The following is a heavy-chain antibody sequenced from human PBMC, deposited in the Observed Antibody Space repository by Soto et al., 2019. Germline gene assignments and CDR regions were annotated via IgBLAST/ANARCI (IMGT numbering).Heavy chain of an antibody. CDR3: TRQLFYGMDI. D-gene: IGHD3-10*01. J-gene: IGHJ6*02. CDR2: IKQDGSEK. Sequence: GGSLRLSCVGSGFTFSTYWMIWVRQAPGKGLEWVANIKQDGSEKHYVDSVKGRFTISRDNPKNSLYLQMNSLRVDDTAVYFCTRQLFYGMDIWGQGTTVTVSS. V-gene: IGHV3-7*03. CDR1: GFTFSTYW.